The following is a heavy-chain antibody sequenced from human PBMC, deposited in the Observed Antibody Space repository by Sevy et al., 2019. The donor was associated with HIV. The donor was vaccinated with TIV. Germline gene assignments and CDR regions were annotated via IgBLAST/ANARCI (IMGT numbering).Heavy chain of an antibody. CDR1: GFTFSSYG. CDR2: IWYDGSNK. J-gene: IGHJ6*03. D-gene: IGHD5-12*01. CDR3: AKEGMARIADLYYYYLDV. Sequence: GGSLRLSCAASGFTFSSYGMHWVRQAPGKGLEWVAVIWYDGSNKYYADSVKGRFTISRDNSKTTLYLQMNILRAEDTAVYYCAKEGMARIADLYYYYLDVWGKGTTVTVSS. V-gene: IGHV3-33*06.